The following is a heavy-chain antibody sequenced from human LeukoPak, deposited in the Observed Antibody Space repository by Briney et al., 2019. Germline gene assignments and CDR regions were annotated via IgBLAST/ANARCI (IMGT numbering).Heavy chain of an antibody. J-gene: IGHJ4*02. CDR3: ARGRGYTYVSQAQTSGY. V-gene: IGHV1-8*01. CDR2: MNPNSGNT. CDR1: GYTFTSYD. Sequence: ASVKVSCKASGYTFTSYDINWVRQATGRGLEGMGWMNPNSGNTGYAQKFQGRVTMTRNTSINTAYMELSSLRSEDTAVYYCARGRGYTYVSQAQTSGYWGQGTLVTVSS. D-gene: IGHD5-18*01.